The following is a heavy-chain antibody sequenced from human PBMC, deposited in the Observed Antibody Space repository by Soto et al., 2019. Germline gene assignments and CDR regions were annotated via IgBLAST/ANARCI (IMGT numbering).Heavy chain of an antibody. Sequence: GGSLRLSCAASGFTFSSYWMHWVRQAPGKGLVWVSRINSDGSSTSYADSVKGRFTISRDNAKNTLYLQMNSLRAEDTAVYYCARDYYGSGSLRYEYYYYYMDVWGKGTTVTVSS. CDR3: ARDYYGSGSLRYEYYYYYMDV. D-gene: IGHD3-10*01. J-gene: IGHJ6*03. CDR2: INSDGSST. CDR1: GFTFSSYW. V-gene: IGHV3-74*01.